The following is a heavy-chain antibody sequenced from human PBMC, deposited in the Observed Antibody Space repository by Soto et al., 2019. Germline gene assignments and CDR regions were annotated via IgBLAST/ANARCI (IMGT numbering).Heavy chain of an antibody. CDR3: ATGRQVVPAAITDYYYYYMDV. CDR2: IYYSGST. V-gene: IGHV4-39*01. Sequence: SETLSLTCTVSGGSISSSSCYWGWIRQHPGKGLEWIGSIYYSGSTYYNPSLKSRVTISVDTSKNQFSLKLSSVTAADTAVYYCATGRQVVPAAITDYYYYYMDVWGKGTTVTVSS. J-gene: IGHJ6*03. CDR1: GGSISSSSCY. D-gene: IGHD2-2*01.